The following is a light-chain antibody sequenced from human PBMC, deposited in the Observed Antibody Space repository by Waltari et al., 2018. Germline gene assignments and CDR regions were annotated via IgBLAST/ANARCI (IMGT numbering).Light chain of an antibody. V-gene: IGKV4-1*01. CDR2: WAS. J-gene: IGKJ1*01. CDR1: QYVLYSSNNKNY. Sequence: DIVMTQSPDSLAVSLGERATLNCQSSQYVLYSSNNKNYLAWYQQKPGQPPKLLIYWASARESGVPDRFSGSGSGTDFTLTISSLQAEDVAVYYCQQYYSTPRTFGQGTKVEIK. CDR3: QQYYSTPRT.